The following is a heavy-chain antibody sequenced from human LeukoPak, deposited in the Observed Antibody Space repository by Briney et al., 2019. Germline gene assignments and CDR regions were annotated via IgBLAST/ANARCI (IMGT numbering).Heavy chain of an antibody. D-gene: IGHD1-14*01. V-gene: IGHV3-53*01. CDR2: IYTDGST. Sequence: AGGSLRLSCAASGFTVSSNYMSWVRQAPGRGLDWVSIIYTDGSTYYADSVKGRFTISRDNSKNTLYLQMHSLRAEDTAVYYCARGVEPLAANTLAYWGQGTLVTVSS. J-gene: IGHJ4*02. CDR3: ARGVEPLAANTLAY. CDR1: GFTVSSNY.